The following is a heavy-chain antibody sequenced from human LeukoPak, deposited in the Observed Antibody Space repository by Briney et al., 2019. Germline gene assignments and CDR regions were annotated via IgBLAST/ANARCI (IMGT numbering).Heavy chain of an antibody. CDR1: GYTFTRYG. J-gene: IGHJ4*02. CDR3: ARDHSNWNYAPDF. CDR2: ISASNGNT. Sequence: ASVKVSCKASGYTFTRYGISWVRQAPGQGLRWLGWISASNGNTNYAQKFRDRVTMSTDTSTGTAYLDVRSLTSDDTAVYYCARDHSNWNYAPDFWGQGTLVTVSS. V-gene: IGHV1-18*01. D-gene: IGHD1-7*01.